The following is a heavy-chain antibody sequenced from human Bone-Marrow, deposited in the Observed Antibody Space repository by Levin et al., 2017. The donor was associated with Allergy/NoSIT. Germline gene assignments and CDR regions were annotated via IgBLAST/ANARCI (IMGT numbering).Heavy chain of an antibody. CDR3: ARHRHTRPLYFDY. Sequence: SETLSLTCTVSGGSISSSSYYWGWIRQPPGKGLEWIGSIYYSGSTYYNPSLKSRVTISVDTSKNQFSLKLSSVTAADTAVYYCARHRHTRPLYFDYWGQGTLVTVSS. V-gene: IGHV4-39*01. J-gene: IGHJ4*02. CDR1: GGSISSSSYY. CDR2: IYYSGST.